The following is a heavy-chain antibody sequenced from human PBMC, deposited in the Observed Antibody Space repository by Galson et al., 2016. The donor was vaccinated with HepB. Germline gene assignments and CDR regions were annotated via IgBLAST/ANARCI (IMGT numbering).Heavy chain of an antibody. CDR1: GFTFSSFA. Sequence: SLRLSCAASGFTFSSFAMSWVRQAPGKGLEWVSSMSGTDGSAYCADSVKGRFTISRDNSKNTLYLQMNSLRAEDTAVYYCAKDLGNYFDSSAYPPLFDYWGQGTLVTVSS. D-gene: IGHD3-22*01. CDR2: MSGTDGSA. V-gene: IGHV3-23*01. J-gene: IGHJ4*02. CDR3: AKDLGNYFDSSAYPPLFDY.